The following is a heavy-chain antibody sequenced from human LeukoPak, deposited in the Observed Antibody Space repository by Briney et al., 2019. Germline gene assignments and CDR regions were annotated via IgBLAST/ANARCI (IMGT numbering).Heavy chain of an antibody. CDR1: GFTFSSYA. J-gene: IGHJ4*02. D-gene: IGHD6-19*01. Sequence: GGSLRLSCAASGFTFSSYAMSWVRQAPGKGLEWVSAISGSGGSTYYADSVKGRFTISRDNSKNTLYLQMNSLRAEDTAVYYWAKDSHSSGWSRPFDYWGQGTLVTVSS. CDR3: AKDSHSSGWSRPFDY. V-gene: IGHV3-23*01. CDR2: ISGSGGST.